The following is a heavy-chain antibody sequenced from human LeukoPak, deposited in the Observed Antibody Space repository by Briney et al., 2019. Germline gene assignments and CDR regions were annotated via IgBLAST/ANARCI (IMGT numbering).Heavy chain of an antibody. J-gene: IGHJ3*02. V-gene: IGHV4-30-4*01. Sequence: SETLSLTCTVSGGSISSGDYYWRWIRQPPGKGLEWIEFIYYSGSTYYNPSLKSRITISLDTSKNQFSLKLSSVTAADTAVYYCARDPRESYDYVWGSYRPDAFDIWGQGTMVTVSS. CDR2: IYYSGST. CDR1: GGSISSGDYY. D-gene: IGHD3-16*02. CDR3: ARDPRESYDYVWGSYRPDAFDI.